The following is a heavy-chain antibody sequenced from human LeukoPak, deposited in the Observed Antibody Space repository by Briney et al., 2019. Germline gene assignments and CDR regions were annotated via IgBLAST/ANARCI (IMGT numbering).Heavy chain of an antibody. CDR1: GYTFTGYY. Sequence: GASVKVSCKASGYTFTGYYMHWVRQAPGQGLEWMGWINPNSGGTNCAQKFQGRVTMTRDTSISTAYMELSRLRSDDTAVYYCARRPSKYYDILTGYYRSEFDYWGQETLVSVSS. V-gene: IGHV1-2*02. D-gene: IGHD3-9*01. J-gene: IGHJ4*02. CDR3: ARRPSKYYDILTGYYRSEFDY. CDR2: INPNSGGT.